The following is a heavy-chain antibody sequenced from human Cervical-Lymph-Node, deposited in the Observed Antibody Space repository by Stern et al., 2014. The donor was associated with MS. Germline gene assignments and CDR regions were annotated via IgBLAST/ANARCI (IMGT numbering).Heavy chain of an antibody. Sequence: QLQLQESGPGLVKPSETLSLTCTISGDSVNSSSNYWGWIRQPPGRGLEWIANIFYIGNSFYNPSLKSRVTISIAPSKTQISLRMNFVTAADTAVYYCERLGLGEVDHWGQGTLVSVSS. D-gene: IGHD3-16*01. CDR2: IFYIGNS. CDR1: GDSVNSSSNY. J-gene: IGHJ4*02. CDR3: ERLGLGEVDH. V-gene: IGHV4-39*01.